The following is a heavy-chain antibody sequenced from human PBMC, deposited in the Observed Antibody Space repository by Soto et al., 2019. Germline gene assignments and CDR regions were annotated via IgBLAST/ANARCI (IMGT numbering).Heavy chain of an antibody. CDR1: GYTFTSYA. J-gene: IGHJ4*02. D-gene: IGHD1-26*01. CDR3: ARTLVGATPADY. CDR2: ISAGNGNT. Sequence: QVQLVQSGAEVKKPGASVKVSCKASGYTFTSYAMHWVRQAPGQRLEWMGWISAGNGNTKYSQKFQGRVTITRDTSASTAYMELSSLRTEDTAVYYCARTLVGATPADYWGQGTLVTVSS. V-gene: IGHV1-3*01.